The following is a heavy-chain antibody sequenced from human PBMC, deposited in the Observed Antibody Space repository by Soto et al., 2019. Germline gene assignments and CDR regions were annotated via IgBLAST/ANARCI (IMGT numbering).Heavy chain of an antibody. CDR2: ITPYNGKT. D-gene: IGHD2-2*01. Sequence: ASVKVSCKASGYTFITYGVTWVRQAPGQGLEWMGWITPYNGKTHYAQKFQDRVTMTTDTAATTAYMELRSLTSDDSAMYFCARDTSHYFDHWGQGILVTVSS. CDR3: ARDTSHYFDH. CDR1: GYTFITYG. V-gene: IGHV1-18*01. J-gene: IGHJ4*02.